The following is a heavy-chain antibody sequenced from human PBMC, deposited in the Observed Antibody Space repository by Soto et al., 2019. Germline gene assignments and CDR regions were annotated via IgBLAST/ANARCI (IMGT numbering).Heavy chain of an antibody. J-gene: IGHJ6*02. CDR2: ISYDGSNK. Sequence: QVQLVESGGGVVQPGRSLRLSRAASGFTFSSYGKHWVRQAPGKGLEWVAVISYDGSNKYYADSVKGRFTISRDNSKNTLYLQMNSLRAEDTAVYYCAKPSASDYGDYVYYYYYGMDVWGQGTTVTVSS. CDR1: GFTFSSYG. D-gene: IGHD4-17*01. CDR3: AKPSASDYGDYVYYYYYGMDV. V-gene: IGHV3-30*18.